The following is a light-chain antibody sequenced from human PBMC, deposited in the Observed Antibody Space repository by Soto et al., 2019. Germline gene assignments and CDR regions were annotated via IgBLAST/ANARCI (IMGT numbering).Light chain of an antibody. V-gene: IGKV1-39*01. J-gene: IGKJ3*01. Sequence: DIQMTQSPSSLSASVGDRVTIACRASQTISSYLNWYQHKPGKAPKLLIYAASTLHTGVPSRFSGSGSGTDFTLTINSLHPEDFATYYCQQSSTIPLTFGPGTQVDFK. CDR3: QQSSTIPLT. CDR2: AAS. CDR1: QTISSY.